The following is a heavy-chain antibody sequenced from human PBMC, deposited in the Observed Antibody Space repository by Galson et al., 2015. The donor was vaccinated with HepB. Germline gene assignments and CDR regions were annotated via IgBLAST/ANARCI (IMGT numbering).Heavy chain of an antibody. Sequence: SLRLSCAAFGFTFSDYAVSWVRQAPGKGLEWVSDVSGSAGRTYYADSVKGRFTISRDNSKNTLYLRMNGLRAEDTAVYYCAKGGYDFWSAYYTNYFDYWGQGILVTVSS. CDR2: VSGSAGRT. J-gene: IGHJ4*02. D-gene: IGHD3-3*01. V-gene: IGHV3-23*01. CDR3: AKGGYDFWSAYYTNYFDY. CDR1: GFTFSDYA.